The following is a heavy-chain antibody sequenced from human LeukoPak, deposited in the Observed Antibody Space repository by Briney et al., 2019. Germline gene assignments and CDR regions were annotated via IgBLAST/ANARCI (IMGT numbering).Heavy chain of an antibody. V-gene: IGHV1-2*02. CDR2: INPNSGGT. D-gene: IGHD2-2*01. CDR3: ARGYCSSTSCHRTGDAFDI. CDR1: GYTFTGYY. J-gene: IGHJ3*02. Sequence: ASVKVSCKXSGYTFTGYYMHWVRQAPGQGLEWMGWINPNSGGTNYAQKFQGRVTMTRDTSISTAYMELSRLRSDDTAVYYCARGYCSSTSCHRTGDAFDIWGQGTMVTVSS.